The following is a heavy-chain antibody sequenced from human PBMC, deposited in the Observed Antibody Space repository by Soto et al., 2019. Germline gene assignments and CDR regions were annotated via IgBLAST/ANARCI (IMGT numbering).Heavy chain of an antibody. Sequence: QVQLVQSGAEVKKPGSSVRVSCKASGGTFSRFAISWVRRAPGQGLGWLGGVIPVFGTANYAPKFQGRVTIAADESTTTAHMELRSLTSDDTAVYYCARDWGLRLGELSFFDYWGQGTLITVSA. D-gene: IGHD3-16*02. CDR2: VIPVFGTA. J-gene: IGHJ4*02. CDR1: GGTFSRFA. V-gene: IGHV1-69*01. CDR3: ARDWGLRLGELSFFDY.